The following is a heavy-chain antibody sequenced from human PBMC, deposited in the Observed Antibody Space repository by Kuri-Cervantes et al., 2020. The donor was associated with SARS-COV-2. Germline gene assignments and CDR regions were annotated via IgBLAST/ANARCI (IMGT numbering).Heavy chain of an antibody. CDR1: GYTFTDYG. V-gene: IGHV1-2*04. Sequence: ASVKVSCKASGYTFTDYGIHWVRQAPGEGLEWMGWINPNTGGTNYAQKFQGWVTMTRDTSLSTVYMDRSKMTSGDTAIYYCARGEGVRGLMVMFRWRGAGSLDFWGQGTMVTVSS. CDR2: INPNTGGT. CDR3: ARGEGVRGLMVMFRWRGAGSLDF. D-gene: IGHD3-10*01. J-gene: IGHJ4*02.